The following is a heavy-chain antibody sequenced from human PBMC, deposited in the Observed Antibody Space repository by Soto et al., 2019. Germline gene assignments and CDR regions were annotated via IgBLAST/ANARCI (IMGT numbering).Heavy chain of an antibody. V-gene: IGHV3-23*01. Sequence: EEQLLESGGALVQPGGSLRLSCAASGVPFSTSVMSWVRLAPGKGLQWVASISAAGGSTYYADSAKGRFLISRDNTDNTLHLQMNSLRADDTAVYFCATASTSQSYWYFGLWGRGTLVTVSS. CDR3: ATASTSQSYWYFGL. CDR1: GVPFSTSV. CDR2: ISAAGGST. J-gene: IGHJ2*01.